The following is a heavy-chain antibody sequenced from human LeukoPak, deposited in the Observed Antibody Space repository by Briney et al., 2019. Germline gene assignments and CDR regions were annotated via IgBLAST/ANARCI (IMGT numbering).Heavy chain of an antibody. J-gene: IGHJ4*02. CDR3: ARPDYGDYEGGTFDY. CDR1: GFTFSSYA. Sequence: GGSLRLSCAVSGFTFSSYAMHWVRQAPGKGLEWVAVISYDGSNKYYADSVKGRFTISRDNSKNTLYLQMNSLRAEDTAVYYCARPDYGDYEGGTFDYWGQGTLVTVSS. V-gene: IGHV3-30-3*01. D-gene: IGHD4-17*01. CDR2: ISYDGSNK.